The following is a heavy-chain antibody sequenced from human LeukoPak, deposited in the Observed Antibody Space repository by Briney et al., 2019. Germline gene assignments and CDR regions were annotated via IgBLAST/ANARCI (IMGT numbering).Heavy chain of an antibody. V-gene: IGHV4-4*07. Sequence: SETLSLTCTVSGGSIGIYYWNWIRQPAGKGLEWIGRIFTSGIANYNPSLKSRVTMSVDTSKNQFSLNLSSVTAADTAVYYCARQISGTYYNPLGYMDVWGKGTTVTVSS. CDR2: IFTSGIA. D-gene: IGHD3-10*01. CDR1: GGSIGIYY. CDR3: ARQISGTYYNPLGYMDV. J-gene: IGHJ6*03.